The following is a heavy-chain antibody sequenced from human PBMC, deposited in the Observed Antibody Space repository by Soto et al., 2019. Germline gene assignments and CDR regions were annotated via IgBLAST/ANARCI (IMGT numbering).Heavy chain of an antibody. CDR2: IWYDGSNK. D-gene: IGHD3-16*01. CDR3: AREHHLFLHKMGEATGRARRYYGMDV. V-gene: IGHV3-33*01. CDR1: GFTFSSYG. Sequence: GGSLRLSCAASGFTFSSYGMHWVRQAPGKGLEWVAVIWYDGSNKYYADSVKGRFTISRDNSKNTLYLQMNSLRAEDTAVYYCAREHHLFLHKMGEATGRARRYYGMDVWGQGTTVTVSS. J-gene: IGHJ6*02.